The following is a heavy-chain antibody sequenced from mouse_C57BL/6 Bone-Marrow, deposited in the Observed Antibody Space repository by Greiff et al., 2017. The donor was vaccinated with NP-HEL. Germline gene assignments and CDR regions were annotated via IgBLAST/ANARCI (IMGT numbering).Heavy chain of an antibody. D-gene: IGHD1-1*01. J-gene: IGHJ4*01. CDR2: IWSGGST. CDR3: ARKGFITTVVADAMDY. CDR1: GFSLTSYG. Sequence: VKLQESGPGLVQPSQSLSITCTVSGFSLTSYGVHWVRQSPGKGLEWLGVIWSGGSTDYNAAFISRLSISKDNSKSQVCFKMNSLQADDTAIYYCARKGFITTVVADAMDYWGQGTSVTVSS. V-gene: IGHV2-2*01.